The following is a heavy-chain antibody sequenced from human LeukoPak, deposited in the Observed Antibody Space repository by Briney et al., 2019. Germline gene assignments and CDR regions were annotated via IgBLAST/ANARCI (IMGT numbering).Heavy chain of an antibody. CDR2: INAGNGNT. J-gene: IGHJ4*02. CDR1: GYTFTSYG. D-gene: IGHD1-26*01. V-gene: IGHV1-3*01. CDR3: AREREGFDY. Sequence: ASVKVSCKASGYTFTSYGISWVRQAPGQRLEWMGWINAGNGNTKYSQKFQGRVTITRDTSASTAYMELSSLRSEDTAVYHCAREREGFDYWGQGTLVTVSS.